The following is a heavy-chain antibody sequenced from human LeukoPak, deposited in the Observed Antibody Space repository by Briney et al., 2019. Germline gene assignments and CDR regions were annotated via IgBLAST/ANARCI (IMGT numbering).Heavy chain of an antibody. D-gene: IGHD6-13*01. CDR1: GFTFSSYG. V-gene: IGHV3-33*01. Sequence: PGGSLRLSCAASGFTFSSYGMHWVRQAPGKGLEWVAVIWYDGSNKYYADSVKGRSTISRDNSKNTLYLQMNSLRAEDTAVYYCARDQWAAAGNLDYWGQGTLVTVSS. J-gene: IGHJ4*02. CDR2: IWYDGSNK. CDR3: ARDQWAAAGNLDY.